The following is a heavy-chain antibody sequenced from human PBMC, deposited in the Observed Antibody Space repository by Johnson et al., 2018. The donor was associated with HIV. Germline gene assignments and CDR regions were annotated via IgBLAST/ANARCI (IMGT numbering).Heavy chain of an antibody. V-gene: IGHV3-20*04. D-gene: IGHD2-21*01. CDR3: AKRIANNPASDAFDI. J-gene: IGHJ3*02. CDR1: GFTFDDYG. CDR2: INWNGGST. Sequence: VQLVESGGSVVRPGGSLRLSCTTSGFTFDDYGMSWVRQAPGKGLEWVSGINWNGGSTYYADSVKGRFTISRDNSKNTLYLQMNSLRAEDTAVYYCAKRIANNPASDAFDIWGQGTMVTVSS.